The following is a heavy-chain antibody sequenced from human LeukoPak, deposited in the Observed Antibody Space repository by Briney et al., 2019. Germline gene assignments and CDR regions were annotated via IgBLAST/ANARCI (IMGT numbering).Heavy chain of an antibody. CDR1: GFTFSTYS. V-gene: IGHV3-21*04. J-gene: IGHJ4*02. Sequence: GGSLRLSCAASGFTFSTYSMNWVRQAPGKGLEWVSSISSSSTYIYYAGSVKGRFTISRDNAKNSLYLQMNSLGTEDTALYYCATSDFAAHFDYWGQGTLVTVSS. CDR2: ISSSSTYI. D-gene: IGHD2/OR15-2a*01. CDR3: ATSDFAAHFDY.